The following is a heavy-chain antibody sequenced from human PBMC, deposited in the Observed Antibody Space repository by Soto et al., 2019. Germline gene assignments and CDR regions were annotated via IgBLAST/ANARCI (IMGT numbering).Heavy chain of an antibody. CDR2: VSSSGTTI. CDR3: ARMGPRAARPSY. CDR1: GFTFSDYD. D-gene: IGHD6-6*01. J-gene: IGHJ4*02. Sequence: QVQLVESGGGLVKPGGSLRLSCAASGFTFSDYDMSWIRQAPGKVLEWVSFVSSSGTTIYYADSVKGRFTISRDNAKNSLYLQMNSLRAEDTAVYYCARMGPRAARPSYWGQGTLVTVSS. V-gene: IGHV3-11*01.